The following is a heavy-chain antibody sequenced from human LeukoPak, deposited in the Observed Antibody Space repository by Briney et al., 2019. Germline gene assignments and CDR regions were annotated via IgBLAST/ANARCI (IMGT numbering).Heavy chain of an antibody. J-gene: IGHJ4*02. CDR2: INPNSGGT. CDR1: GYTFTGYY. V-gene: IGHV1-2*02. D-gene: IGHD3-3*01. CDR3: ARVFSGYDFWSGYLDY. Sequence: ASVKVSCKASGYTFTGYYMHWVRQAPGQELEWMGWINPNSGGTNYAQKFQGRVTMTRDTSISTAYMELSRLRSDDTAVYYCARVFSGYDFWSGYLDYWGQGTLVTVSS.